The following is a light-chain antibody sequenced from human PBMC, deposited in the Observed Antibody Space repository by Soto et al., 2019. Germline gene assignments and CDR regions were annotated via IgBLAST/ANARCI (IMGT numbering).Light chain of an antibody. V-gene: IGLV2-14*03. CDR3: SSYASSNTVV. Sequence: QSALTQPASVSGSPGQSITISCTGTSSDVGGYNYVSWYQQHPGKAPKLMIFDVSNRPSGVSNRFSGSKSASTASLTISGLQAEDEADYYCSSYASSNTVVFGGGTKLTVL. CDR2: DVS. J-gene: IGLJ2*01. CDR1: SSDVGGYNY.